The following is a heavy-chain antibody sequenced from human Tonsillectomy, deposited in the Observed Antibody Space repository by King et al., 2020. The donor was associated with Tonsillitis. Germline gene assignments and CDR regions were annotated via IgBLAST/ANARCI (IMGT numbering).Heavy chain of an antibody. Sequence: DVQLVESGAEVKKPGESLKISCKGSGHSFSTNWIAWVRQMPGKGLEWMGIIYPGNSNTRYSPSFQGQVTISADKSISTAYLQWSSLKASDTAMYYCARLGFRAILRDIILPSQIDYWGQGTLVTVSS. V-gene: IGHV5-51*01. CDR1: GHSFSTNW. CDR2: IYPGNSNT. J-gene: IGHJ4*02. CDR3: ARLGFRAILRDIILPSQIDY. D-gene: IGHD3-3*01.